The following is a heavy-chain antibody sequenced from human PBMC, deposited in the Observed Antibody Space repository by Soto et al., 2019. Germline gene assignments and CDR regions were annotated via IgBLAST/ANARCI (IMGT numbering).Heavy chain of an antibody. Sequence: ASVKVSCKVSGYTLTELSMHWVRQAPGKGLEWMGGFDPEDGETIYAQKFQGRVTVTEDTSTDTAYMELSSLRSEDTAVYYCATAADHYDYVWGSYRSPRYFDYWGHGTLVTVSS. CDR1: GYTLTELS. D-gene: IGHD3-16*02. CDR2: FDPEDGET. J-gene: IGHJ4*01. V-gene: IGHV1-24*01. CDR3: ATAADHYDYVWGSYRSPRYFDY.